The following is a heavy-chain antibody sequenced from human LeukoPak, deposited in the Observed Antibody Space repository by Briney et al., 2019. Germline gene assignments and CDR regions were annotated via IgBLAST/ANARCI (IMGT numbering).Heavy chain of an antibody. CDR1: GFTFSTSW. CDR2: IKQDGSDK. Sequence: GGSLRLSCAASGFTFSTSWMTWVRQAPGKGLEWVANIKQDGSDKYYMDSVKGRFTISRDNAKNSLYLEMNSLRAEDTAVYYCLRENHDSGWSFDYWGQGTLVTVSS. J-gene: IGHJ4*02. CDR3: LRENHDSGWSFDY. D-gene: IGHD3-22*01. V-gene: IGHV3-7*01.